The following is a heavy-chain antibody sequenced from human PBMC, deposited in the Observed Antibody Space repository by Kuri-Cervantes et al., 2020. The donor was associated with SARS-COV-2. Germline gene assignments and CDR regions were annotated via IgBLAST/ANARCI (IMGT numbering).Heavy chain of an antibody. D-gene: IGHD3-10*01. V-gene: IGHV3-30*18. Sequence: LTCAASGFTFSNYGMQWVRQAPGKGPEWVAVISHDGIVSHYADSLRGRFTISRDNSKNTLYLEVSSLRPEDTAVYHCAKEVYGSGSVYSYLDNWGQGIPVTVSS. J-gene: IGHJ4*02. CDR2: ISHDGIVS. CDR1: GFTFSNYG. CDR3: AKEVYGSGSVYSYLDN.